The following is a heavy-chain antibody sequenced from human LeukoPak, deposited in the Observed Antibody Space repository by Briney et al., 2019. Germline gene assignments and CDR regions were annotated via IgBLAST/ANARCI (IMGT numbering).Heavy chain of an antibody. CDR3: ARDVDTALMDV. J-gene: IGHJ6*04. CDR2: IDHRGRA. V-gene: IGHV4-34*01. CDR1: GTSFSGYY. D-gene: IGHD5-18*01. Sequence: PSETLSLTCAVYGTSFSGYYWSWIRQPPGKGLEWIGEIDHRGRAKYNPSLKSRVSTSIDTSKNQFSLNLSSVTAADMAVYYCARDVDTALMDVWGEGTTVIVSS.